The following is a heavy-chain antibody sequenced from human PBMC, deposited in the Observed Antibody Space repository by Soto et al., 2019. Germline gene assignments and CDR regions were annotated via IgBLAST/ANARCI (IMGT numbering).Heavy chain of an antibody. J-gene: IGHJ6*02. D-gene: IGHD1-1*01. CDR3: ARDPSDWNYYYYYGMDV. Sequence: QVQLVESGGGVVQPGRSLRLSCAASGFTFSSYAMHWVRQAPGKGLEWVAVISYDGSNKYYEDSVKGRFTISRDNSKNTLYLQMNSLRAEDTAVYYCARDPSDWNYYYYYGMDVWGQGTTVTVSS. CDR1: GFTFSSYA. CDR2: ISYDGSNK. V-gene: IGHV3-30-3*01.